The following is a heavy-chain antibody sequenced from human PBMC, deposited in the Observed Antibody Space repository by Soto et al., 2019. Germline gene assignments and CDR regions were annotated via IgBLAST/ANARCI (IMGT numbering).Heavy chain of an antibody. D-gene: IGHD3-22*01. J-gene: IGHJ4*02. CDR3: ARDVVSITTGGPAF. CDR1: GYTFSSYG. V-gene: IGHV1-18*01. Sequence: QVQLVQSGAEVKKPGASVKVSCKASGYTFSSYGISWVRQAPGQGLEWMGWISAYNGDTNYAQNNQGRVTMPTDTSTSTAYMELRSLRSDDTAVYYCARDVVSITTGGPAFWGQGTLGTVSS. CDR2: ISAYNGDT.